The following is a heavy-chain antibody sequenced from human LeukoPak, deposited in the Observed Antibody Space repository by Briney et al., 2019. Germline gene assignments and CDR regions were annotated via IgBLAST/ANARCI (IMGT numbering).Heavy chain of an antibody. J-gene: IGHJ5*02. CDR1: GFTFSSYA. D-gene: IGHD2-2*01. CDR2: ISYDGSD. CDR3: AKSEAAIRPQNWFDP. Sequence: GGSLRLSCAASGFTFSSYAMHWVRQAPGKGLEWVAVISYDGSDYYADSVKGRFTISRDNSKNTLYLQMNSLRAEDTAVYYCAKSEAAIRPQNWFDPWGQGTLVTVSS. V-gene: IGHV3-30-3*02.